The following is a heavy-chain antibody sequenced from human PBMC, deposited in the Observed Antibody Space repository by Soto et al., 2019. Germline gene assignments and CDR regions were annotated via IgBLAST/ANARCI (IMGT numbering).Heavy chain of an antibody. CDR2: IYYSGST. CDR1: GGSISSYY. Sequence: SETLSLTCTVSGGSISSYYWSWIRQPPGKGLEWIGYIYYSGSTNYNPSLKSRVTISVDTSKNQFSLKLSSVTAADTAVYYCASAPNGNSGYDSSGYYHDDWGQGTLVTGSS. V-gene: IGHV4-59*12. D-gene: IGHD3-22*01. CDR3: ASAPNGNSGYDSSGYYHDD. J-gene: IGHJ4*02.